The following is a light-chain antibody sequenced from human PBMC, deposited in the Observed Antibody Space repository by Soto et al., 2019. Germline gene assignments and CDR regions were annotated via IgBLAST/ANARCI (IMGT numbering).Light chain of an antibody. V-gene: IGKV3D-20*02. CDR3: QHRSNWLSLT. CDR2: GIS. J-gene: IGKJ4*01. CDR1: QSITNNF. Sequence: ENVLTQSPGTLSLSPGERVTLSCRASQSITNNFFAWYQQRPGQAPRLLIYGISNRATGIPDRFSGSGSGTDFTLTISRLEPEDFVVYYCQHRSNWLSLTFGGGTKVEIK.